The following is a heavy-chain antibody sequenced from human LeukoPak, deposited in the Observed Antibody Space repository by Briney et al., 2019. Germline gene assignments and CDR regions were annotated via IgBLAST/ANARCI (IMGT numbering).Heavy chain of an antibody. CDR3: ARGRYSGYEGGSDY. Sequence: QPGGSLRLSCAASGFTFSNYWMHWVRQAPGKGLVWDSRIKTDGSATNYADSEKGRFTISRDNAKNTLYLQMNNLRVEDTGIYYCARGRYSGYEGGSDYWGQGTLVTVSS. CDR1: GFTFSNYW. CDR2: IKTDGSAT. D-gene: IGHD5-12*01. J-gene: IGHJ4*02. V-gene: IGHV3-74*01.